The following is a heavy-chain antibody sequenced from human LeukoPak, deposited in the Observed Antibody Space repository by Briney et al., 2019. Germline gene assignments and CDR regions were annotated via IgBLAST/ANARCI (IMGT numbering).Heavy chain of an antibody. CDR1: EFSVGSNY. Sequence: GGSLRLSYAASEFSVGSNYMTWVRQAPGKGLEWVSYISSSGSTIYYADSVKGRFTISRDNAKNSLYLQMNSLRAEDTAFYYCARDPGITMIVGPEWGQGTLVTVSS. J-gene: IGHJ4*02. V-gene: IGHV3-48*03. CDR2: ISSSGSTI. CDR3: ARDPGITMIVGPE. D-gene: IGHD3-22*01.